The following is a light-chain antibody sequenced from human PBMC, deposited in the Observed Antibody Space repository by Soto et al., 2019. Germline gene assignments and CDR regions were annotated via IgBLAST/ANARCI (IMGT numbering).Light chain of an antibody. J-gene: IGKJ2*01. CDR2: KVS. V-gene: IGKV2-30*02. CDR1: QSLGHSDGNTY. Sequence: DVVMTQSPLSLPVTLGQPASISCRSSQSLGHSDGNTYLSWFHQRPGQSPRRLIYKVSRRDSGVPDRFSGSGSGTDFTLKISRVEAEDVGIYYCMQGTHSYTFGQGTRLDIK. CDR3: MQGTHSYT.